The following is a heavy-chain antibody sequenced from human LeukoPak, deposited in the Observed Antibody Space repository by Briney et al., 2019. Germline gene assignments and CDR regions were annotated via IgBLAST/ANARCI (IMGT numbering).Heavy chain of an antibody. CDR2: IYTSGST. J-gene: IGHJ3*02. V-gene: IGHV4-61*02. Sequence: LXLXXTVXGGSIXSGXYYWSWXRQPAXKGXXXXXXIYTSGSTNYNPSLKSRVTISVDTSKNQFSLKLSSVTAADTAVYYCARDFIVVVPAAMRDDAFDIWGQGTMVTVSS. D-gene: IGHD2-2*01. CDR1: GGSIXSGXYY. CDR3: ARDFIVVVPAAMRDDAFDI.